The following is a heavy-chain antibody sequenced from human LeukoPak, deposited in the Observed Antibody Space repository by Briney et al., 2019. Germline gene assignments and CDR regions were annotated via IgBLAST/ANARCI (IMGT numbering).Heavy chain of an antibody. Sequence: SGTLSLTCAVSGGSISSYHWSWIRQPAGKGLEWIGRIYTSGSTNYNPSLKSRVTMSVDTSKNQFSLKLSSVTAADTAVYYCARQRKHSSSPNSNDYWGQGTLVTVSS. D-gene: IGHD6-13*01. V-gene: IGHV4-4*07. CDR3: ARQRKHSSSPNSNDY. CDR1: GGSISSYH. CDR2: IYTSGST. J-gene: IGHJ4*02.